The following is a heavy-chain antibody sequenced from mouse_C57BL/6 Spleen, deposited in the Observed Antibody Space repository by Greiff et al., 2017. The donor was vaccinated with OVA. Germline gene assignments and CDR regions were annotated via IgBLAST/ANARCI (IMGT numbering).Heavy chain of an antibody. J-gene: IGHJ3*01. CDR2: IYPGDGDT. D-gene: IGHD3-2*02. V-gene: IGHV1-80*01. Sequence: VQLQQSGAELVKPGASVKISCKASGYAFSSYWLNWVKQRPGKGLEWIGQIYPGDGDTNYNGKFKGKATLTADKSSSTAYMQLSSLTSEDSAVYFCAKSMRTAQEFAYWGQGTLVTVSA. CDR1: GYAFSSYW. CDR3: AKSMRTAQEFAY.